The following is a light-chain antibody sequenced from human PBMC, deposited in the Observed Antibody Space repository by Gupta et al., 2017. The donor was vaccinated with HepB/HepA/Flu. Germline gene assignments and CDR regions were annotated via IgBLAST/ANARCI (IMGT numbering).Light chain of an antibody. CDR2: DVS. CDR3: CSYAGSYTWV. Sequence: QSALTQPRSVSGSPGQSVTISCTGTSRDVGGYNYVSWYQQHPGKAPKLMIYDVSKRPSGVPDRFSGSKSGNTASLTISGLQAEDEADYYCCSYAGSYTWVFGGGTKLTGL. CDR1: SRDVGGYNY. V-gene: IGLV2-11*01. J-gene: IGLJ3*02.